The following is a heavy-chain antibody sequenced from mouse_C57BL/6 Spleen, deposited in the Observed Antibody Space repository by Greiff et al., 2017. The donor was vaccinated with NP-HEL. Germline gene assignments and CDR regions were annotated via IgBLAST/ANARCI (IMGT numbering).Heavy chain of an antibody. V-gene: IGHV1-82*01. J-gene: IGHJ2*01. CDR1: GYAFSSSW. CDR2: IYPGDGDT. D-gene: IGHD2-4*01. CDR3: ARDPYDYDGYYFDY. Sequence: VKLQESGPELVKPGASVKISCKASGYAFSSSWMNWVKQRPGKGLEWIGRIYPGDGDTNYNGKFKGKATLTADKSSSTDYMQLSSLTSEDSAVYFCARDPYDYDGYYFDYWGQGTTLTVSS.